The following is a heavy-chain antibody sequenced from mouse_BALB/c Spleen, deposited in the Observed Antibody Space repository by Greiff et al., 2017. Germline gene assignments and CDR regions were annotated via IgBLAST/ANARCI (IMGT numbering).Heavy chain of an antibody. Sequence: EVMLVESGGGLVQPGGSRKLSCAASGFTFSSFGMHWVRQAPEKGLEWVAYISSGSSTIYYADTVKGRFTISRDNPKNTLFLQMTSLRSEDTAMYYCARGGYCEDIDVWGAGTTVTVSS. CDR3: ARGGYCEDIDV. V-gene: IGHV5-17*02. CDR2: ISSGSSTI. CDR1: GFTFSSFG. D-gene: IGHD2-3*01. J-gene: IGHJ1*01.